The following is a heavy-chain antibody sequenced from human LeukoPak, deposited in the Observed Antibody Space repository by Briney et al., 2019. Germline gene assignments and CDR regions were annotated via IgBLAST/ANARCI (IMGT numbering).Heavy chain of an antibody. CDR1: GVSFSGYY. J-gene: IGHJ4*02. Sequence: SETLSLTCAVSGVSFSGYYWSWIRQPPGKGLEWIGEINHSGSTNYNPSLKSRVTISVDTSKNQFSLKLSSVATAYTAVYYCARETTFGGVYWGQGTLVTVSS. CDR3: ARETTFGGVY. V-gene: IGHV4-34*01. D-gene: IGHD3-16*01. CDR2: INHSGST.